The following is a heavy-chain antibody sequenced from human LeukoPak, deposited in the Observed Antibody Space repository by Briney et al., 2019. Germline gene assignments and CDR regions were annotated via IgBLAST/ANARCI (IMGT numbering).Heavy chain of an antibody. CDR1: GGSFSGYY. Sequence: PSETLSLTCAVYGGSFSGYYWSWIRQPPGKGLEWIGEINHSGSTNYNPSLKSRVTISVDTSKNQFSLKLSSVTAADTAVYYCARGRRGYAYYYGMDVWGQGTTVTVSS. CDR2: INHSGST. D-gene: IGHD5-12*01. J-gene: IGHJ6*02. CDR3: ARGRRGYAYYYGMDV. V-gene: IGHV4-34*01.